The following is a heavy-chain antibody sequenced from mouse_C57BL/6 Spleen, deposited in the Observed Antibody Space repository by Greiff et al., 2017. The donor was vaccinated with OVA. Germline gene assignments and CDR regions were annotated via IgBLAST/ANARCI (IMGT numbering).Heavy chain of an antibody. V-gene: IGHV5-17*01. CDR3: ARYYYGSSFFAY. Sequence: DVMLVESGGGLVKPGGSLKLSCAASGFTFSDYGMHWVRQAPEKGLEWVAYISSGSSTIYYADTVTGRFTISRDNAKNTLFLQMTSLRSEDTAMYYCARYYYGSSFFAYWGQGTLVTVSA. CDR2: ISSGSSTI. CDR1: GFTFSDYG. D-gene: IGHD1-1*01. J-gene: IGHJ3*01.